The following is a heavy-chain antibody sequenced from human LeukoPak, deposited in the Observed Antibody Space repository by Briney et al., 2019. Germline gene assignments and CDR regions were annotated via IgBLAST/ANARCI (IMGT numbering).Heavy chain of an antibody. Sequence: SETLSLTCTVSGGSISSSSYYWGWIRQPPGKGLEWIGSIYYSGSTYYNPSLKSRVTISVDTSKNQFSLRLKSVTATDTAVYYCARHGFYYTSGPLFDYWGQGRLVTVSS. D-gene: IGHD3-10*01. J-gene: IGHJ4*02. CDR2: IYYSGST. V-gene: IGHV4-39*01. CDR3: ARHGFYYTSGPLFDY. CDR1: GGSISSSSYY.